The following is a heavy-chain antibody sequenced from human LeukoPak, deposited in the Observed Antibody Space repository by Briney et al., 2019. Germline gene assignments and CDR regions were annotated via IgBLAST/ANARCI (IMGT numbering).Heavy chain of an antibody. Sequence: GGSLRLSCAASGFIFSLYCMHWVRRAPGKGPMWVSRICPDGTGISYADSVKARFTTSRDNAKNTVYLQMNGLREEDTAVYYCVRDFRSADYWGQGTLVTVSS. V-gene: IGHV3-74*01. CDR1: GFIFSLYC. CDR3: VRDFRSADY. J-gene: IGHJ4*02. CDR2: ICPDGTGI.